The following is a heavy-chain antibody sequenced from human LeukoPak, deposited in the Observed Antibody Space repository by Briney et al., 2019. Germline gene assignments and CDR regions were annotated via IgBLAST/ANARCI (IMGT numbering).Heavy chain of an antibody. CDR3: ARVPKYYDFWSGYLDY. Sequence: ASVKVSCKASGYTFTGYYMHWVRQAPGQGLEWMGWINPNSGGTNYAQKFQGRVTMTRDTSISTAYMELSWLRSDDTAVYYCARVPKYYDFWSGYLDYWGQGTLVTVSS. D-gene: IGHD3-3*01. CDR2: INPNSGGT. CDR1: GYTFTGYY. V-gene: IGHV1-2*02. J-gene: IGHJ4*02.